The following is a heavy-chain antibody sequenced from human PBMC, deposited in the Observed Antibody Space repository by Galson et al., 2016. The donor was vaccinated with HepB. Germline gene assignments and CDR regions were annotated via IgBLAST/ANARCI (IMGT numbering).Heavy chain of an antibody. Sequence: PALVKPTQTLTLTCTFSGFSLTTSGVGVGWIRQPPGKALEWLAPIYWDDDTRYRSFLKSSLTITKDTSKDQVVLTMTNMDPVDTATYYCAHLHYDFWCDFYIAGRFFFDYWGQGTLVTVSS. CDR1: GFSLTTSGVG. V-gene: IGHV2-5*02. J-gene: IGHJ4*02. CDR3: AHLHYDFWCDFYIAGRFFFDY. CDR2: IYWDDDT. D-gene: IGHD3-3*01.